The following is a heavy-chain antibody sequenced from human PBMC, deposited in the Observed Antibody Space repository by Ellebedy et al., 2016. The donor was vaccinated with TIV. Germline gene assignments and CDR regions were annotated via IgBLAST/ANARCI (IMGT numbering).Heavy chain of an antibody. V-gene: IGHV5-10-1*01. J-gene: IGHJ6*02. CDR2: IDPSDSYT. CDR3: ARHDEMAAAGPPGDV. D-gene: IGHD6-13*01. Sequence: GESLKISCKGSGYSFTTYWISWVRQMPGKGLEWMGRIDPSDSYTNYSPSFQGHVTFSSDKSISTAYLQWSSLKASDTAIYYCARHDEMAAAGPPGDVWGQGTTVTVSS. CDR1: GYSFTTYW.